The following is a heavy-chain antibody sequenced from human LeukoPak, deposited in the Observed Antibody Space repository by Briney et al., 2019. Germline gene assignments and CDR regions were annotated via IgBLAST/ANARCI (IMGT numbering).Heavy chain of an antibody. J-gene: IGHJ4*02. Sequence: SETQSLTCTASGGSFSGYYCTWIRQPPGKGLEWIGEINHSGSANYNPSLKSRVTISLDTSKNQFSLKLSSVTAADTAVYYCARGQGTVTTHWGQGTLVTVS. D-gene: IGHD4-17*01. CDR2: INHSGSA. V-gene: IGHV4-34*01. CDR3: ARGQGTVTTH. CDR1: GGSFSGYY.